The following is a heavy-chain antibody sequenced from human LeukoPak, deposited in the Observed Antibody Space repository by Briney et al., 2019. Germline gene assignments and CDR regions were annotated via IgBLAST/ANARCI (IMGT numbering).Heavy chain of an antibody. V-gene: IGHV3-30*02. CDR1: GFIFSTYG. J-gene: IGHJ4*02. Sequence: SGGSLRLSCAASGFIFSTYGMYWVRQAPGKGLEWVAFIRHDGSIKNYADSVKGRSTISRDNSKNTLYLQMNSLRAEDTAFYYCAKDSLADIDYWGQGTLVTVSS. CDR3: AKDSLADIDY. CDR2: IRHDGSIK. D-gene: IGHD3-16*01.